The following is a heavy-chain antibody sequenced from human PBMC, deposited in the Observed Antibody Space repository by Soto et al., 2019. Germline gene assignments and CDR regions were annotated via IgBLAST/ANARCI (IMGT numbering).Heavy chain of an antibody. CDR3: ARRHLAVAVSPWFDP. J-gene: IGHJ5*02. CDR1: GLSFSDSEMG. V-gene: IGHV2-26*01. Sequence: QVTLKESGPVLVKPTETLTLRCTVSGLSFSDSEMGVSWIRQPPGKALEWLAHIDSSGEKSYRTFLKSRLTISKDTSKSQIVLIMTNMDPADTGTYYCARRHLAVAVSPWFDPWGQGILVTVSS. CDR2: IDSSGEK. D-gene: IGHD6-19*01.